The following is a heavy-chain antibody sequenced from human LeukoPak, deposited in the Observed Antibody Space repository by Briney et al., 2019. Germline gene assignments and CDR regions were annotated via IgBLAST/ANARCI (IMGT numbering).Heavy chain of an antibody. Sequence: SETLSLTCTVPGGSISSGGYYWSWIRQHPGKGLEWIGYIYYSGSTYYNPSLKSRVTISVDTSKNQFSLKLSSVTAADTAVYYCARDRYYDSSGSDDAFDIWGQGTMVTVSS. CDR1: GGSISSGGYY. CDR3: ARDRYYDSSGSDDAFDI. V-gene: IGHV4-31*03. J-gene: IGHJ3*02. D-gene: IGHD3-22*01. CDR2: IYYSGST.